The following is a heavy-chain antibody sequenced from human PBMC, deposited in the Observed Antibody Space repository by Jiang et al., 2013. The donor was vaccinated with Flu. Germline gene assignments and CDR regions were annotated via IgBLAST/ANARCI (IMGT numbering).Heavy chain of an antibody. Sequence: YTFTAYSLHWVRQAPGQGLEWMGWVDPSSGATNYAQTFQGRVTMASDTSSSTVYLDLGGLRSDDTAVYFCARDSRYSTNYPSLFDFWGQGTLVIVSS. CDR1: YTFTAYS. CDR3: ARDSRYSTNYPSLFDF. J-gene: IGHJ4*02. D-gene: IGHD6-13*01. CDR2: VDPSSGAT. V-gene: IGHV1-2*02.